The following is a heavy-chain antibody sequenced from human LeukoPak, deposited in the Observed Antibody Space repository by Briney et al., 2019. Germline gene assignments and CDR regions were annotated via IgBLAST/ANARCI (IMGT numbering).Heavy chain of an antibody. J-gene: IGHJ4*02. CDR3: AKDHHCYSRSSDSLFDY. V-gene: IGHV3-9*03. Sequence: GGSLRLSCAASGFTFDDYAMHWVRHAPGKGLEWVSGISWNSGSIGYADSVKGRFTISRDNAKNSLYLQMNSLRAEDMALYYCAKDHHCYSRSSDSLFDYWGQGTLVTVSS. CDR1: GFTFDDYA. D-gene: IGHD6-13*01. CDR2: ISWNSGSI.